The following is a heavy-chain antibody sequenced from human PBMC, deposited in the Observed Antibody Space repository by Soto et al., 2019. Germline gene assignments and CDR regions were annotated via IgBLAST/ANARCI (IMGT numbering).Heavy chain of an antibody. J-gene: IGHJ6*02. CDR3: VRDVTFSLDYHFGMDL. V-gene: IGHV5-51*01. Sequence: VQLLQSGAEVKKPGESLRISCKASGYSFTTYQIGWVRQKPGVGLEWMGIIYPHDSETRYSPSFQGQVTISVDRSINTAYLQWSSLKASDTGTYYCVRDVTFSLDYHFGMDLWGQGTTVTVSS. CDR2: IYPHDSET. D-gene: IGHD3-9*01. CDR1: GYSFTTYQ.